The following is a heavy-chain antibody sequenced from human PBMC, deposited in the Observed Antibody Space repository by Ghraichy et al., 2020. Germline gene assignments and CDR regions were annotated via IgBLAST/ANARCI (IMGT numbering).Heavy chain of an antibody. Sequence: ASVKVSCKASGYIFNSYGISWVRQAPGQGLEWMGWISAYNGYANYALKVQGRVTMTTDTSTSTAYMELRSLTSDDTAVYFCARANVNIATTISHYFYGLDVWGQGTTVTVS. J-gene: IGHJ6*02. V-gene: IGHV1-18*01. D-gene: IGHD5-12*01. CDR1: GYIFNSYG. CDR3: ARANVNIATTISHYFYGLDV. CDR2: ISAYNGYA.